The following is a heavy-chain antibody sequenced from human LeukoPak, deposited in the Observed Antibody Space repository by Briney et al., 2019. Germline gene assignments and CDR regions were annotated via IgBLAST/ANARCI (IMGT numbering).Heavy chain of an antibody. D-gene: IGHD3-16*01. J-gene: IGHJ3*02. CDR1: GFTFSSYD. CDR2: ISSSSIYI. Sequence: PGGSLRLSCAASGFTFSSYDMNWVRQAPGKGLEWVSSISSSSIYIYYADSVKGRFTISRDDAKNSLYLRMSSLRAEDTAVYYCVRQGGIDLQDAFDIWGQGTMVTVSS. CDR3: VRQGGIDLQDAFDI. V-gene: IGHV3-21*01.